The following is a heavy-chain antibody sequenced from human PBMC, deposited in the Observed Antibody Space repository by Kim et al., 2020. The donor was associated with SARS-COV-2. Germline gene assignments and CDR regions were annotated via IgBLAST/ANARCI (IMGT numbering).Heavy chain of an antibody. CDR2: INHSGST. J-gene: IGHJ4*02. D-gene: IGHD5-12*01. CDR3: ARGVGEMATIIFDY. Sequence: SETLSLTCAVYGGSFSGYYWSWIRQPPGKGLEWIGEINHSGSTNYNPSLKSRVTISVDTSKNQFSLKLSSVTAADTAVYYCARGVGEMATIIFDYWGQGTLVTVSS. CDR1: GGSFSGYY. V-gene: IGHV4-34*01.